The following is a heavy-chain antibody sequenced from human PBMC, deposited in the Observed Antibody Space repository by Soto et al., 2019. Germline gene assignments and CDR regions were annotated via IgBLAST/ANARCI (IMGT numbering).Heavy chain of an antibody. CDR3: AREDSSSWLNWFDP. CDR2: ISSSSSTI. D-gene: IGHD6-13*01. Sequence: GGSLRLSCAASGFSFSSYSISWVRQAPGKGLEWVSYISSSSSTIYYADSVKGRFTISRDNAKNSLYLQMNSLRAEDTAVYYCAREDSSSWLNWFDPWGQGTLVTVSS. V-gene: IGHV3-48*01. CDR1: GFSFSSYS. J-gene: IGHJ5*02.